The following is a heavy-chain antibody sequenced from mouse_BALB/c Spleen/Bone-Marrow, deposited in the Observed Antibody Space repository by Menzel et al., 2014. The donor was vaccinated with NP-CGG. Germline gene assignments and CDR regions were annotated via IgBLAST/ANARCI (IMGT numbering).Heavy chain of an antibody. CDR1: GFTFSSYT. D-gene: IGHD3-1*01. CDR3: ARHVGNPYAMDY. V-gene: IGHV5-12-2*01. CDR2: ISNGGGST. J-gene: IGHJ4*01. Sequence: EVMLVESGEGLVQPGGSLKLSCAASGFTFSSYTMSWVRQTPEKRLEWVAYISNGGGSTYYPNTVKGRFTISRDNAKNTLYLQMSSLKSEDTAMYYCARHVGNPYAMDYWGQGTSVTVSS.